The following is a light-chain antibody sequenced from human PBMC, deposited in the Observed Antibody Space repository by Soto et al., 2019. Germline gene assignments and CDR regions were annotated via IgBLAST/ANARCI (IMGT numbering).Light chain of an antibody. CDR2: GNS. J-gene: IGLJ3*02. CDR1: SSNIGAGYD. Sequence: QSVLTQPPSVSGAPGQRVTISCTGSSSNIGAGYDVHWYQQLPGTAPKILIYGNSNRPSGVPDRFSGSKSGTSASLAITGLQAEDEADYYCQSYDSSLSGWLFGGGTQLTVL. CDR3: QSYDSSLSGWL. V-gene: IGLV1-40*01.